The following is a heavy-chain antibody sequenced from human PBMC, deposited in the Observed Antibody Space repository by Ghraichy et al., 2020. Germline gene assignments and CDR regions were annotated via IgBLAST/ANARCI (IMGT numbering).Heavy chain of an antibody. Sequence: SETLSLTCTVSGGSISSYYWSWIRQPPGKGLEWIGYIYYSGSTNYNPSLKSRVTISVDTSKNQFSLKLSSVTAADTAVYYCARVEGGSKLFFGYWGQGTLVTVSS. CDR3: ARVEGGSKLFFGY. CDR2: IYYSGST. V-gene: IGHV4-59*01. D-gene: IGHD3-16*01. CDR1: GGSISSYY. J-gene: IGHJ4*02.